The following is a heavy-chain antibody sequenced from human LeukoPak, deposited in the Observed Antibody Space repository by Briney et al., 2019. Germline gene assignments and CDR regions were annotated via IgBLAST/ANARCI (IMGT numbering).Heavy chain of an antibody. CDR2: INTNTGNP. J-gene: IGHJ4*02. CDR3: ARASRRGYSGPDLIDY. D-gene: IGHD5-12*01. Sequence: ASVKVSCKASRYTFTSYAMNWVRQASGQGLEWMGWINTNTGNPTYAQGFTGRFVFSLDTSVSTAYLQISSLKAEDTAVYYCARASRRGYSGPDLIDYWGQGTLVTVSS. V-gene: IGHV7-4-1*02. CDR1: RYTFTSYA.